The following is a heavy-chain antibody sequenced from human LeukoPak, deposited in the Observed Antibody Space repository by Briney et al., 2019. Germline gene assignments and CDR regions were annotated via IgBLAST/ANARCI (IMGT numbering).Heavy chain of an antibody. Sequence: GESLKISCKGSGYSFTSYWIGWVRQMPGKGLEWMGIIYPGDSDTRYSPSFQGQVTISADKSISTAYLQWSSLKASDTAMYYCARLPEDSSGYYASGGYYYYYMDVWGKGTTVTVSS. V-gene: IGHV5-51*01. CDR1: GYSFTSYW. J-gene: IGHJ6*03. CDR2: IYPGDSDT. CDR3: ARLPEDSSGYYASGGYYYYYMDV. D-gene: IGHD3-22*01.